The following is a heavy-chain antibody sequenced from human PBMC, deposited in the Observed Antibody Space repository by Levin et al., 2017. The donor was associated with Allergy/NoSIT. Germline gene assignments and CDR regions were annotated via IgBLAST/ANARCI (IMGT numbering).Heavy chain of an antibody. D-gene: IGHD3-22*01. CDR2: IWYDGSNK. J-gene: IGHJ3*02. Sequence: GESLKISCAASGFTFSSYGMHWVRQAPGKGLEWVAVIWYDGSNKYYADSVKGRFTISRDNSKNTLYLQMNSLRAEDTAVYYCARNAPGGSGYKGAFDIWGQGTMVTVSS. CDR3: ARNAPGGSGYKGAFDI. CDR1: GFTFSSYG. V-gene: IGHV3-33*01.